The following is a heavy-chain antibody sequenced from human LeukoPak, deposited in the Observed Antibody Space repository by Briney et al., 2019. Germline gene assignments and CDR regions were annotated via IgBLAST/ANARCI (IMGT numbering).Heavy chain of an antibody. CDR1: VDSMFGYY. V-gene: IGHV4-59*01. D-gene: IGHD4-11*01. CDR2: IYDTGRT. Sequence: PSETLSLTCTVSVDSMFGYYWSWVRQPPGGGLEWIGYIYDTGRTNYSPSLKSRVTISLDTSNNFFSLRLRSVTAADTAVYFCARGRVSSSTWYSTYYYFFYMDFWGKGTTVTVSS. J-gene: IGHJ6*03. CDR3: ARGRVSSSTWYSTYYYFFYMDF.